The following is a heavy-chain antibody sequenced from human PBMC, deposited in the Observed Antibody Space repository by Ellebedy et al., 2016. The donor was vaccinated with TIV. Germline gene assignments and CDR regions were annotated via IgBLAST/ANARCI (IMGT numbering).Heavy chain of an antibody. Sequence: GESLKISCAASGFTVNSNYMSWVRQAPGKGLVWLSRINRDGSSANYADSVKGRFSISRDNSKNTLYVQMNSLRAEDTAVYYCARGGRDQWLIDYWGQGTLVTVSS. V-gene: IGHV3-74*01. CDR1: GFTVNSNY. CDR3: ARGGRDQWLIDY. CDR2: INRDGSSA. D-gene: IGHD6-19*01. J-gene: IGHJ4*02.